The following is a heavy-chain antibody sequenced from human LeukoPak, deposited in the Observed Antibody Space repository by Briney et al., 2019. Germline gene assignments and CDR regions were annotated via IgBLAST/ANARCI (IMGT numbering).Heavy chain of an antibody. D-gene: IGHD3-10*01. CDR1: GGSISSYY. J-gene: IGHJ4*02. CDR3: ATFFSGTGFDY. Sequence: SETLSLTCTVSGGSISSYYWSWIRQPPGKGLEWIGYIYYSGSTNYNPSLKSRVTISVDTSKNQFSLKLSSVTAADTAVYYCATFFSGTGFDYWGQGTLVTVSS. CDR2: IYYSGST. V-gene: IGHV4-59*08.